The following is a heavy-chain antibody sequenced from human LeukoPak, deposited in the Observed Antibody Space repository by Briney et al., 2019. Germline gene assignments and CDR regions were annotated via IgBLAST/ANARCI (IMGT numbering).Heavy chain of an antibody. CDR3: TGGGSRGWNLDAFYI. Sequence: SGTLSLTCAESGGSVCVPKGNWSPEPPGKGLEWLGEMNHGGRTKYTPSIMSRVTIAEDTSKNKFPLNRNSVTGAHTPLLSCTGGGSRGWNLDAFYIWGQGTMITVSS. CDR1: GGSVCVPK. CDR2: MNHGGRT. V-gene: IGHV4-34*01. D-gene: IGHD6-19*01. J-gene: IGHJ3*02.